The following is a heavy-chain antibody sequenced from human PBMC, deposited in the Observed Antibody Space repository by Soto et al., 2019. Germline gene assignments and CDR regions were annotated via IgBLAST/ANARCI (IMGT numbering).Heavy chain of an antibody. D-gene: IGHD2-2*01. Sequence: GGSLRLSCAASGFTFSSYGMHRVRQAPGKGLEWVAVISYDGSNKYYADSVKGRFTISRDNSKDTLYLQMNSLRAEDTAVYYCAKQGLGYCSSTSCYYDYWGQGTLVTVSS. CDR1: GFTFSSYG. V-gene: IGHV3-30*18. J-gene: IGHJ4*02. CDR3: AKQGLGYCSSTSCYYDY. CDR2: ISYDGSNK.